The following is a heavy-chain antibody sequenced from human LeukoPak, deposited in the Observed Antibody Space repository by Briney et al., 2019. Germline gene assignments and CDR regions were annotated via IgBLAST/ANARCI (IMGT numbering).Heavy chain of an antibody. CDR3: ARRIAVAGRGNSWFDP. CDR2: IYYSGDT. Sequence: SETLSLTCTVSGGSINYDSHYWGWIRQPPGKGLEWIGSIYYSGDTYYNPSLKSRVIMSIDMSKNQFSLKLSSVTAADTAVYYCARRIAVAGRGNSWFDPWGQGTLVTVSS. D-gene: IGHD6-19*01. V-gene: IGHV4-39*07. J-gene: IGHJ5*02. CDR1: GGSINYDSHY.